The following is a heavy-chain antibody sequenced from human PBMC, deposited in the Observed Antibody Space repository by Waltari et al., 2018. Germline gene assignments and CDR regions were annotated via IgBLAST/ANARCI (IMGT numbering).Heavy chain of an antibody. CDR1: GGSFSGYY. Sequence: QVQLQQWGAGLLKPSAALSLTCAVYGGSFSGYYWSWIRQPPGKGLEGIGEINHSGSTNYHPSLKSRVTISVDTPKNQFSLKLSSVTAADTAVYYCARVELGSDWYFDLWGRGTLVTVSS. V-gene: IGHV4-34*01. D-gene: IGHD7-27*01. CDR3: ARVELGSDWYFDL. J-gene: IGHJ2*01. CDR2: INHSGST.